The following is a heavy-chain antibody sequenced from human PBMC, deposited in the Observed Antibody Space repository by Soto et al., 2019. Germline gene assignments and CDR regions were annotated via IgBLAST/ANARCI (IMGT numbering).Heavy chain of an antibody. V-gene: IGHV4-59*13. J-gene: IGHJ4*02. CDR2: IYYSGST. CDR3: ARGYSTSWTYYCGY. D-gene: IGHD6-13*01. CDR1: SGRMNGSY. Sequence: SESMALTCTVCSGRMNGSYCSWMRQPPGKGLEWIGDIYYSGSTNYKPSLKSRVTISVDTSKKQFSLKLSSVTAADTAVYYCARGYSTSWTYYCGYWGQRTLGTVSS.